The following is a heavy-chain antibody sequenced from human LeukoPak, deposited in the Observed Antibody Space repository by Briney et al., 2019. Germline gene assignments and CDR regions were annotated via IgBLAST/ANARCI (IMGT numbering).Heavy chain of an antibody. V-gene: IGHV1-45*02. Sequence: ASVKVSCKASGYAFTYRYLHWVRQAPGQALEWMGWITPFNGDTNYAQKFQDRVTLTRDSSMTTTYMELSSLRSEDTAMYYCARSVAESTIIEDWGQGTLVTVSS. D-gene: IGHD3-22*01. J-gene: IGHJ4*02. CDR3: ARSVAESTIIED. CDR2: ITPFNGDT. CDR1: GYAFTYRY.